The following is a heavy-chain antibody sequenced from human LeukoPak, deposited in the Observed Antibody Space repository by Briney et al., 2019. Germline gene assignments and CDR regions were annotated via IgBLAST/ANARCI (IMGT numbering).Heavy chain of an antibody. CDR3: VRGPIRHVYNLGAFDI. D-gene: IGHD5-24*01. CDR1: GFTFSSYG. V-gene: IGHV3-33*01. Sequence: GGSLRLSCAASGFTFSSYGMHWVRQAPGKGLEWVAVIWYDGSNKYYADSVKGRFTISRDNSKNTLYLQMNSLRAEDTAAYYCVRGPIRHVYNLGAFDIWGQGTMVTVSS. CDR2: IWYDGSNK. J-gene: IGHJ3*02.